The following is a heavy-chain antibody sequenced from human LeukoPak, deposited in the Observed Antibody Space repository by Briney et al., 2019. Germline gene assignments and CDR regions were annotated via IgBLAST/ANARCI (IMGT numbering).Heavy chain of an antibody. J-gene: IGHJ5*02. V-gene: IGHV1-18*01. CDR1: GYTFTSCG. Sequence: ASVKVSCKASGYTFTSCGISWVRQAPGQGLEWMGWISAYNGNTNYAQKLQGRVTMTTDTSTSTAYMELRSLRSDDTAVYYCARGTLLWFGELLRGVNWFDPWGQGTLVTVSS. D-gene: IGHD3-10*01. CDR3: ARGTLLWFGELLRGVNWFDP. CDR2: ISAYNGNT.